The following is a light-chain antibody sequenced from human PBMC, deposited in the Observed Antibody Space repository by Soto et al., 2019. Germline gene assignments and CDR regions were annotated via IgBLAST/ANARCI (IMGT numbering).Light chain of an antibody. V-gene: IGKV3-20*01. Sequence: EIVLTQSPGTLSLSPGERAALSCRASQSVRSSYLAWYQQKPGQAPSLLIYGASSRASGIPDRFSGSGSGTDFTLTISRLEPEDFAVYYCQHSDGSLWTSGQGTKVENK. CDR3: QHSDGSLWT. CDR1: QSVRSSY. J-gene: IGKJ1*01. CDR2: GAS.